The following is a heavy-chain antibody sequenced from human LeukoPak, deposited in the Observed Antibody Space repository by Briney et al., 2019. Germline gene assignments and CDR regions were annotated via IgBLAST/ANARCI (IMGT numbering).Heavy chain of an antibody. CDR2: ISGSGGST. Sequence: GGSLRLSCAASGFTFSSYAMSWVRQAPGKGLECVSTISGSGGSTYYADSVKGRFTISRDNSKNTLYLQMNSLRAEDTAVSYCAKGYSSTWNGGYFYGMGVWGQGSTVTVSS. J-gene: IGHJ6*02. CDR1: GFTFSSYA. V-gene: IGHV3-23*01. CDR3: AKGYSSTWNGGYFYGMGV. D-gene: IGHD6-13*01.